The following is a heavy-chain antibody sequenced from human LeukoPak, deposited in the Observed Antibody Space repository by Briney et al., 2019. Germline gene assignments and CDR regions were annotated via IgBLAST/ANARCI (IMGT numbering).Heavy chain of an antibody. Sequence: PSETLSLTCTVSGGSISSSNYYWNWIRQPPGKGLEWIGYIYYSGTTNYNPSLKSRVSMSVDTSKNQFSLKLSSVTAADTAVYYCAREGVEGSGNVWELPYYYYYYMDVWGKGTTVTISS. D-gene: IGHD1-26*01. CDR2: IYYSGTT. V-gene: IGHV4-61*01. CDR3: AREGVEGSGNVWELPYYYYYYMDV. CDR1: GGSISSSNYY. J-gene: IGHJ6*03.